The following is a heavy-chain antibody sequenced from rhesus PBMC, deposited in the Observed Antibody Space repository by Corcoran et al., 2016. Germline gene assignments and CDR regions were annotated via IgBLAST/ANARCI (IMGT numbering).Heavy chain of an antibody. V-gene: IGHV4-147*01. CDR3: AKDAYCTGSGCYYGLDS. D-gene: IGHD2-21*01. J-gene: IGHJ6*01. CDR1: GGSISSYW. Sequence: QVQLQESGPGVVKPSETLSLTCAVSGGSISSYWWVWSRQPTGKGVEWIGQIYGGSGSTSYNPSLKCRVTISIDTSKTQFSLKLSSVTAADTAVYYGAKDAYCTGSGCYYGLDSWGQGVVVTVSS. CDR2: IYGGSGST.